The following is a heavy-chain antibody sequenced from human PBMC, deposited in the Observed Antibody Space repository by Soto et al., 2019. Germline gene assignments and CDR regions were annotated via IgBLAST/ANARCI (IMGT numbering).Heavy chain of an antibody. CDR3: AKTFDSSSFFYYYGMDV. J-gene: IGHJ6*02. CDR2: ISYDGSNK. Sequence: GGSLRLSCAASGFTFSSYGMHWVRQSPGKGLEWVAVISYDGSNKYYADSVKGRFTTSRDNSKNTLYLQMNSLRAEDTAVYYCAKTFDSSSFFYYYGMDVWGQGTTVTVSS. V-gene: IGHV3-30*18. D-gene: IGHD6-6*01. CDR1: GFTFSSYG.